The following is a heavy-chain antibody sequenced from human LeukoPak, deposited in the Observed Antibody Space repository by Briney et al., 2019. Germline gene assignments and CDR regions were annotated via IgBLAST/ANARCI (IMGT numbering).Heavy chain of an antibody. D-gene: IGHD3-9*01. CDR3: ARMAYDMLTGYFQPNWFDP. CDR2: ISAYNGNT. J-gene: IGHJ5*02. CDR1: GYTFTSYG. Sequence: GASVKVSCKASGYTFTSYGISWVRQAPGQGLEWMGWISAYNGNTNYAQKLQGRVTMTTDTSTSTAYMELRSLRSDDTAVYYCARMAYDMLTGYFQPNWFDPWGQGTLVTVSS. V-gene: IGHV1-18*01.